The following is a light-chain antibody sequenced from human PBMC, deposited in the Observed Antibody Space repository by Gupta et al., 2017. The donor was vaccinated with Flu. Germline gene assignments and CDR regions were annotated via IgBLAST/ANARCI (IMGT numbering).Light chain of an antibody. CDR1: TSDVGGYNY. CDR3: SSYTRGYTLRV. Sequence: SALTPPASVSGSPGQSITISCTGTTSDVGGYNYVSWYQHLPSQSPKLMIYEVSNRPSGVSNRFSGSKSGNTASLTISGLQADDEADYYCSSYTRGYTLRVFGGGTKLTVL. V-gene: IGLV2-14*01. CDR2: EVS. J-gene: IGLJ2*01.